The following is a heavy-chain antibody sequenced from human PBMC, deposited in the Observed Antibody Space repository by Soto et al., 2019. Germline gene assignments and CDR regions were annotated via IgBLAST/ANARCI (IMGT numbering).Heavy chain of an antibody. V-gene: IGHV3-23*01. D-gene: IGHD3-22*01. Sequence: GGSLRLSCVVSGFTFSIYAMSWVRQAPGKGLEWVSGISGSGGSTYYADSVKGRFTVSRDNSKNTLYLEMNSLRAEDTAVYYCVNRIHYDSSGYYYEYYFDYWGQGT. CDR2: ISGSGGST. J-gene: IGHJ4*02. CDR1: GFTFSIYA. CDR3: VNRIHYDSSGYYYEYYFDY.